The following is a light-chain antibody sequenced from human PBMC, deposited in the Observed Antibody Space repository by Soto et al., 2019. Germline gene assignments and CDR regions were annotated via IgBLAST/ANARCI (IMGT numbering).Light chain of an antibody. CDR3: QQYNNWPGT. V-gene: IGKV3-15*01. J-gene: IGKJ1*01. CDR2: GAS. CDR1: QSVSSN. Sequence: EIVMTQSPATLSVSPGERATLSCRASQSVSSNLAWYQQKPGQAPRLLIYGASTRATGIPSRFSGSGSGTEFTLTISSLQSEDVAVYYCQQYNNWPGTFGQGTQVAIK.